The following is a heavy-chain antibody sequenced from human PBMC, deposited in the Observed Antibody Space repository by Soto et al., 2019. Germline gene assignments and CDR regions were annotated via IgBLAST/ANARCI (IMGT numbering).Heavy chain of an antibody. CDR3: ARGRIAGDAADFYYYGMDV. V-gene: IGHV1-69*12. J-gene: IGHJ6*02. CDR2: IIPVFATT. Sequence: QVQLVQSGAEVKKPGSSVKVSCKASGGTFSTYVISWVRQAPGQGLEWMGGIIPVFATTNYAQKIQGRVTTTADESTRTGYMELNSLRSEETAVYYCARGRIAGDAADFYYYGMDVWGQGTSVTVSS. CDR1: GGTFSTYV. D-gene: IGHD2-15*01.